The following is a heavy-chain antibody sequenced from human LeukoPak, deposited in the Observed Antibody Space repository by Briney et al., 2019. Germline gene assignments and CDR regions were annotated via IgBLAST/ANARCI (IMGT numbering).Heavy chain of an antibody. J-gene: IGHJ5*02. D-gene: IGHD1-1*01. V-gene: IGHV3-21*01. Sequence: GGSLRLSCAASGFTFSFHTMTWVRQAPGKGLEWVSSISSSSSYIYYADSVKGRFTISRDSAKNSLYLQMNSLRAEDTAVYYCARGTTGTTFTWFDPWGQGTLVTVSS. CDR3: ARGTTGTTFTWFDP. CDR1: GFTFSFHT. CDR2: ISSSSSYI.